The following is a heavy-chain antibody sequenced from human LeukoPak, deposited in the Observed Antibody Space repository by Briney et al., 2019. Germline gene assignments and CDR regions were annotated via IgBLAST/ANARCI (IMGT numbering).Heavy chain of an antibody. D-gene: IGHD3-9*01. CDR3: ARETYSNILTGTDY. CDR2: MNPNSGNT. V-gene: IGHV1-8*01. J-gene: IGHJ4*02. Sequence: ASVKVPCKASGYTFTSYDINWVRQATGQGLEWMGWMNPNSGNTGYAQKFQGRVTMTRNTSISTAYMELSSLRSEDTAVYYCARETYSNILTGTDYWGPGTLVTVSS. CDR1: GYTFTSYD.